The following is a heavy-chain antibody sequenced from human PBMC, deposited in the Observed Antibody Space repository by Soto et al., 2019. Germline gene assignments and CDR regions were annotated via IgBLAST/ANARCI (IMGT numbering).Heavy chain of an antibody. CDR2: ISTGKGNT. D-gene: IGHD4-17*01. CDR1: GYTFTNYY. V-gene: IGHV1-3*04. Sequence: ASVKVSCKASGYTFTNYYMHWVRQAPGQRLEWMGWISTGKGNTKYSEKFQGRVTITRDTSASTAYMDLNNLRSEDTAVYYCARDESLMTTVTTDYYWGQGTLVTVS. CDR3: ARDESLMTTVTTDYY. J-gene: IGHJ4*02.